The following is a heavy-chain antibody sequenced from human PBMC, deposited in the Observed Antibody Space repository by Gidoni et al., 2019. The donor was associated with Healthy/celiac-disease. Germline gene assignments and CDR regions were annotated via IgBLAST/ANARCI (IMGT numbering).Heavy chain of an antibody. D-gene: IGHD1-26*01. CDR3: ARALRPVGAPFDY. Sequence: QVQLVESGGGVVQPGRSLRLSCAAAGFAFRSYGMHWVRQAPGKGLEWVAVIWYDGSNKYYADSVKGRFTISRDNSKNTLYLQMNSLRAEDTAVYYCARALRPVGAPFDYWGQGTLVTVSS. CDR2: IWYDGSNK. V-gene: IGHV3-33*01. J-gene: IGHJ4*02. CDR1: GFAFRSYG.